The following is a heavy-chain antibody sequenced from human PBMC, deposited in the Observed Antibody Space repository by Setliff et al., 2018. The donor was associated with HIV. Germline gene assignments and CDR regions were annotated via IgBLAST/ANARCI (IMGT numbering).Heavy chain of an antibody. CDR1: GFIFSNYW. J-gene: IGHJ4*02. CDR3: ARTYYGGNY. Sequence: GGSLRLSCAASGFIFSNYWMSWVRQAPGKGLEWVANLRQDGSEKYYVDSVRGRFTISRDNAENSLYLRMNSLRAEDTAVYYCARTYYGGNYWGQGALVTVSS. V-gene: IGHV3-7*03. D-gene: IGHD4-17*01. CDR2: LRQDGSEK.